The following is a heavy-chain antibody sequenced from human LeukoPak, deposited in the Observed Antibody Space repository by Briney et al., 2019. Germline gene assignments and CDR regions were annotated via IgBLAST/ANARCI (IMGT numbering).Heavy chain of an antibody. CDR2: ISSSSSYI. J-gene: IGHJ4*02. V-gene: IGHV3-21*01. CDR3: ARGGVYSTSAVDY. Sequence: SGGSLRLSCAASGFTFSSYSMNWVRQAPGKGLEWVSSISSSSSYIYYADSVKGRFTIFRDNAKNTLYLQMNSLRADDTAVYYCARGGVYSTSAVDYWGQGTLVTVSS. CDR1: GFTFSSYS. D-gene: IGHD6-6*01.